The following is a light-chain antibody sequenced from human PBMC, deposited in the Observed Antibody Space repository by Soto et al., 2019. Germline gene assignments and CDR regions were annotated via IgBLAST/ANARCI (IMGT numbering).Light chain of an antibody. V-gene: IGKV3-20*01. CDR1: QSVSNNY. J-gene: IGKJ2*01. CDR2: GSS. CDR3: QQYGSSPPYT. Sequence: EVVLTQSPGTLSLSPGERATLSCRASQSVSNNYFAWYQQKPGQAPRLLIFGSSDRATGIPDRFSGSGSGIDFTLNISRLEPEDFAVYYCQQYGSSPPYTFGQGTKLEIK.